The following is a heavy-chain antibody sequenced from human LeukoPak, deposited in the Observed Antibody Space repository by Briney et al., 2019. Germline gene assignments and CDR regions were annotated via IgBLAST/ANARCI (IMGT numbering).Heavy chain of an antibody. CDR2: INPHTGGT. J-gene: IGHJ4*02. V-gene: IGHV1-2*02. CDR3: AREAVAVYFDY. CDR1: YTFTDYY. Sequence: GASVKVSCKAGYTFTDYYIHWVRQAPGQGLEWMGCINPHTGGTNYAQKFQGRVTMTRDTSITTAYMELNSLSSDDTAVYYCAREAVAVYFDYWGQGTLVTVSS. D-gene: IGHD6-19*01.